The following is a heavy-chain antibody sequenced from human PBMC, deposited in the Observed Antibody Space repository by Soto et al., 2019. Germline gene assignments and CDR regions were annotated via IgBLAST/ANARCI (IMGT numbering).Heavy chain of an antibody. J-gene: IGHJ4*02. CDR2: IYHSGGT. D-gene: IGHD6-13*01. CDR3: ARDQYSSSHLVSAY. V-gene: IGHV4-38-2*02. Sequence: SETLSLTCVVSGYSISSGYYWGWIRQPPGKGLEWIGSIYHSGGTSYNPSLKSRVTISVDTSRNQFSLKLSSVSAADTAVYYCARDQYSSSHLVSAYWGQGALVTVPQ. CDR1: GYSISSGYY.